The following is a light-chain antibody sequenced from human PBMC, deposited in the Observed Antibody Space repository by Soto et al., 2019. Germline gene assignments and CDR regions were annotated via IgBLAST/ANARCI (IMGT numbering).Light chain of an antibody. CDR1: QSVTSNY. V-gene: IGKV3-20*01. CDR2: GAS. CDR3: QQYDRSPLT. Sequence: EIVLTQSPGTLSVAPEERATLSCRASQSVTSNYLAWYQQRPGQAPRLLIYGASNRATGIPDRFSGSGSGTDFTLTISRLETEDFAVYYCQQYDRSPLTFGGGTKV. J-gene: IGKJ4*01.